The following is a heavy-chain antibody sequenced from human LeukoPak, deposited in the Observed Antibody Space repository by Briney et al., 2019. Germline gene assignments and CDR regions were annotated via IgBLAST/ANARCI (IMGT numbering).Heavy chain of an antibody. V-gene: IGHV1-18*01. Sequence: ASVNVSCKASGYTFTTYSISWVRQAPGQGLERLGWISAYNGDANYAQKVQGRITMTTDTSTTTAYMELRSLRSDDTAVYYCARETTESFDYWGQGTLVTVSS. D-gene: IGHD4-17*01. CDR3: ARETTESFDY. CDR1: GYTFTTYS. J-gene: IGHJ4*02. CDR2: ISAYNGDA.